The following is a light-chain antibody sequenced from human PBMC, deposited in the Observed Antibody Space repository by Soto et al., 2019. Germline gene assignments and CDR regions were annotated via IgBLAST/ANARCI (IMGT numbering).Light chain of an antibody. CDR1: QTVSTNY. CDR2: GAS. CDR3: HQYGTSPQT. Sequence: EMVLTQSPGTLSLSPGERATLSCRASQTVSTNYLAWYQQTPGQAPRLLIYGASSTAAGIPDRFIGSGSGTDFTLTISRLEPGDFAVYYCHQYGTSPQTLGQGTKVDTK. J-gene: IGKJ1*01. V-gene: IGKV3-20*01.